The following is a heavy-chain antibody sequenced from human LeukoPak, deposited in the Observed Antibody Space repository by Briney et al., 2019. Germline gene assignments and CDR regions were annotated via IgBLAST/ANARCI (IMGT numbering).Heavy chain of an antibody. J-gene: IGHJ3*02. CDR1: GFSFTSYW. Sequence: GGSLRLSCVASGFSFTSYWMSWVRQAPGKGLEFVANINQDAGTTNYVDSVKGRFTISRDNAENSLYLQMSSLRTEDTALYYCARDPGWSSFDIWGQGIMVTVSS. CDR3: ARDPGWSSFDI. D-gene: IGHD2-15*01. V-gene: IGHV3-7*01. CDR2: INQDAGTT.